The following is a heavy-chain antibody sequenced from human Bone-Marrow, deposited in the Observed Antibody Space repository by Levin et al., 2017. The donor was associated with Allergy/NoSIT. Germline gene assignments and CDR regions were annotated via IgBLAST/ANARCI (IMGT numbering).Heavy chain of an antibody. CDR1: GVSVSNSY. Sequence: PGESLKISCVASGVSVSNSYMTWVRQAPGKGLEWISVMYTGGSTYYADSVKGRFTISRDKSQNTVFLQMNSLRAEDTAMYYCATTDGGSGSYYGDWGQGTRVTVSS. CDR2: MYTGGST. CDR3: ATTDGGSGSYYGD. V-gene: IGHV3-53*01. J-gene: IGHJ4*02. D-gene: IGHD3-10*01.